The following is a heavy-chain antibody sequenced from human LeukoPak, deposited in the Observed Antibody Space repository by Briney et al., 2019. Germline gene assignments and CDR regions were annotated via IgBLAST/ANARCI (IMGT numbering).Heavy chain of an antibody. CDR3: ARPYMDV. CDR2: ISSSSSYI. Sequence: GGSLRLSCAASGFTFSSMKWVRQAPGKGLEWVSSISSSSSYIYYADSVKGRFTISRDNAKNSLYLQMNSLRAEDTAVYYCARPYMDVWGQGTTVTVSS. CDR1: GFTFSS. V-gene: IGHV3-21*01. J-gene: IGHJ6*02.